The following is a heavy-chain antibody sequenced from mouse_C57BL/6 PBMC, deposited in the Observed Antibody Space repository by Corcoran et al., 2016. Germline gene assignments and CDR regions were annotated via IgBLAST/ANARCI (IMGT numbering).Heavy chain of an antibody. V-gene: IGHV9-3*01. CDR3: ARRESYDGYYVVAY. J-gene: IGHJ3*01. CDR2: INTYSGVP. CDR1: GYTFTTYG. D-gene: IGHD2-3*01. Sequence: QIQLVQSGPELKKPGETVKISCKASGYTFTTYGMSWVKQAPGKGLKWMGWINTYSGVPTYADDFKGRFAFSLETSASTAYLQINNLKNEDTATYFCARRESYDGYYVVAYWGQGTLVTVSA.